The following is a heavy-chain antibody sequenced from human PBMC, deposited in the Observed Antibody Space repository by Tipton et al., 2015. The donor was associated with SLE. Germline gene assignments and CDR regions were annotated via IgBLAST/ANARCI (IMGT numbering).Heavy chain of an antibody. CDR3: ARDRFDSSGYTLFDS. CDR2: IDDSGST. Sequence: TLSLTCAVYGGSFSGFYWNWIRQPPGKGLEWIGEIDDSGSTNYNPSLKSRVTISVDTSKNQFSLKLSSVTAADTAVYYCARDRFDSSGYTLFDSWGQGTLVTVSS. J-gene: IGHJ4*02. V-gene: IGHV4-34*01. CDR1: GGSFSGFY. D-gene: IGHD3-22*01.